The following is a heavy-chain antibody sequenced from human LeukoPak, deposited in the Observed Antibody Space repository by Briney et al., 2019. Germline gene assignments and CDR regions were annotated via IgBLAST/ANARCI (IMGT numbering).Heavy chain of an antibody. V-gene: IGHV3-23*01. J-gene: IGHJ3*02. D-gene: IGHD3-22*01. CDR2: ISGSGGST. CDR3: AKVPDSSGYHPDAFDI. CDR1: GFIFSSYA. Sequence: GGSLRLSCAASGFIFSSYAMRWVRQAPGKGLEWVSAISGSGGSTYYADSVKGRFTISRDKSKNTLYLQMNSLRAEDTAVYYCAKVPDSSGYHPDAFDIWGQGTMVTVSS.